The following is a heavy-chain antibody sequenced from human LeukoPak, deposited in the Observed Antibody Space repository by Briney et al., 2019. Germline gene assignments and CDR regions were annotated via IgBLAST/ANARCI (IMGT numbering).Heavy chain of an antibody. J-gene: IGHJ6*02. CDR3: ARLSVVVAATQSSYYYYGMDV. Sequence: GESLKISCKGSGYSFTSYWIGWVRQMPGKGLEWRGIIYPGDSDTRYSPSFQGQVTISADKSISTAYLQWSSLKASDTAMYYCARLSVVVAATQSSYYYYGMDVWGQGTTVTVSS. D-gene: IGHD2-15*01. CDR1: GYSFTSYW. CDR2: IYPGDSDT. V-gene: IGHV5-51*01.